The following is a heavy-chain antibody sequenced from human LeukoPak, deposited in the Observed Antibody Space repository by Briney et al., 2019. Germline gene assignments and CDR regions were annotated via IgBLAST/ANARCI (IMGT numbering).Heavy chain of an antibody. CDR3: ARGSSGYPDAFDI. J-gene: IGHJ3*02. CDR2: ISVSGINT. V-gene: IGHV3-23*01. CDR1: GVILSSYA. D-gene: IGHD3-22*01. Sequence: GGSLRLSCAASGVILSSYAVSWVRQAPGKGLEWVSAISVSGINTYYADSVKGRFTISRDNSKNTLYLLMNSLRAEDTAVYYCARGSSGYPDAFDIWGQGTMVTVSS.